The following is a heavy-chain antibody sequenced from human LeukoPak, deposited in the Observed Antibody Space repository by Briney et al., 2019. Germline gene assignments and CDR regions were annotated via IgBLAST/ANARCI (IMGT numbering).Heavy chain of an antibody. CDR3: ARSLGYCSGGSCYLYYFDY. J-gene: IGHJ4*02. CDR1: GGSISSYY. CDR2: IYYSGST. D-gene: IGHD2-15*01. Sequence: SETLSLTCTVSGGSISSYYWSWIRQPPGKGLEWIGYIYYSGSTNYNPSLKSRVTISVDTSKNQFSLKLSSVTAADTAVYYCARSLGYCSGGSCYLYYFDYWGQGTLVTVSS. V-gene: IGHV4-59*08.